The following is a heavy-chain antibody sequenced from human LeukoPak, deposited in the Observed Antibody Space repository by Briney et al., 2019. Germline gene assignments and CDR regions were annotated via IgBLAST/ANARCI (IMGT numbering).Heavy chain of an antibody. J-gene: IGHJ4*02. CDR2: ISCSGGST. CDR1: GFTFSSYA. D-gene: IGHD3-3*01. CDR3: AKDRRPYYDFWSGYYSGFSTDY. Sequence: PGGSLRLSCAASGFTFSSYAMSWVRQAPGKGLEWVSAISCSGGSTYYADSVKGRFTISRDNSKNTLYLQMNSLRAEDTAVYYCAKDRRPYYDFWSGYYSGFSTDYWGQGTLVTVSS. V-gene: IGHV3-23*01.